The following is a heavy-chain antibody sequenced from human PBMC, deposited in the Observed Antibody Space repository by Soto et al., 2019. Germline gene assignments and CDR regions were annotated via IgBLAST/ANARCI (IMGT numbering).Heavy chain of an antibody. CDR3: AREEKQLSRYGGDFDY. D-gene: IGHD3-16*01. CDR2: IYYIGTT. Sequence: QVQLQESGPGLVKPSETLSLTCSVSDGSVNTGNYYWSWTRQPPGKGLEWIGHIYYIGTTNYNPSLKSRVTISVDTSKNQFSLKVTSVTAADTAVYFCAREEKQLSRYGGDFDYWGQGILVTVSS. V-gene: IGHV4-61*01. CDR1: DGSVNTGNYY. J-gene: IGHJ4*02.